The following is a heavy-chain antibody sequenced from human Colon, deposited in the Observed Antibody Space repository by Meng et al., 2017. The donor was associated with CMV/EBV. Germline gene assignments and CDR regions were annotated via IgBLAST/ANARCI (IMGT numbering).Heavy chain of an antibody. CDR2: IKPRGGST. Sequence: QEQLVQSGAEVKKPGASVKVSCKASGFTFSTQYIHWVRQAPEQGLEWLGIIKPRGGSTGYAQKFQGRVTMTRDTSTSTVYMELSSLRSEDTAMYYCTRDIVLWGQGTLVTVSS. V-gene: IGHV1-46*01. J-gene: IGHJ4*02. CDR3: TRDIVL. D-gene: IGHD2-15*01. CDR1: GFTFSTQY.